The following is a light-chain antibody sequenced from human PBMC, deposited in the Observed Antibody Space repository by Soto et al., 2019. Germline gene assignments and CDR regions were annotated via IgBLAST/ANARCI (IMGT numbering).Light chain of an antibody. J-gene: IGKJ1*01. Sequence: DIVMTQSPDSLTVSLGERATINCKSSQSVLHSSNNKNYLAWYQKKPGQPPKLLIYWASTREFGVPDRFSGSGSGADFTLTISSLQAEDVAVYYCQQYYSTPPTFGQGTKVEIK. CDR3: QQYYSTPPT. CDR1: QSVLHSSNNKNY. CDR2: WAS. V-gene: IGKV4-1*01.